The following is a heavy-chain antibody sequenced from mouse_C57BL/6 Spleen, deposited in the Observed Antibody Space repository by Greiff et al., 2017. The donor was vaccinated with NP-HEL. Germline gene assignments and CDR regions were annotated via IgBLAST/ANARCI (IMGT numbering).Heavy chain of an antibody. V-gene: IGHV5-17*01. CDR3: ARRGSTTVVEGYYAMDY. J-gene: IGHJ4*01. D-gene: IGHD1-1*01. CDR2: ISSGSSTI. Sequence: EVKLVESGGGLVKPGGSLKLSCAASGFTFSDYGMHWVRQAPEKGLEWVAYISSGSSTIYYADTVKGRFTISRDNAKNTLFLQMTSLRSEDTAMYYCARRGSTTVVEGYYAMDYWGQGTSVTVSS. CDR1: GFTFSDYG.